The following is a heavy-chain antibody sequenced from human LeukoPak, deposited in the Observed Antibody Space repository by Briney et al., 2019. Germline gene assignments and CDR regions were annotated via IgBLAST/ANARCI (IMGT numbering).Heavy chain of an antibody. Sequence: SETLSLTCAVYGGSFSGYYWSWIRQPPGKGLEWIGEINHSGSTNYNPSLKSRVTISVDTSKNQFSLKLSSVTAADTAVYYCARVGSSPHYYYYYMDVWGKGTTVTVSS. J-gene: IGHJ6*03. V-gene: IGHV4-34*01. CDR2: INHSGST. CDR1: GGSFSGYY. CDR3: ARVGSSPHYYYYYMDV. D-gene: IGHD6-6*01.